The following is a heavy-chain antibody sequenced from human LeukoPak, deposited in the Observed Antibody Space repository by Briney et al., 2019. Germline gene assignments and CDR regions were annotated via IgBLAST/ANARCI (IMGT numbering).Heavy chain of an antibody. V-gene: IGHV3-7*01. CDR2: IRQDGSER. D-gene: IGHD3-10*01. J-gene: IGHJ4*02. CDR1: GFMFSTYW. Sequence: GGSLRLSCAASGFMFSTYWMSWVRQAPGKGLEWVANIRQDGSERYNVDSVKGRFTISRDNAKNSLYLQMNSLRAEDTAVYYCARGSGFDYWGQGTLVTVSS. CDR3: ARGSGFDY.